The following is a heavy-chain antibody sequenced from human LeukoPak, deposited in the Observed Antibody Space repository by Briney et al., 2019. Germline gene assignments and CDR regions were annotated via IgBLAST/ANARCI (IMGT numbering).Heavy chain of an antibody. CDR3: ARLYSSSSGKAFDI. V-gene: IGHV3-48*04. CDR1: GFTFSSYS. Sequence: GGSLRLSCAASGFTFSSYSMNWVRQAPGKGLEWVSYIGSSGRSIYYADSVKGRFTISRDNAKNSLYLQMNSLRAEDTAVYYCARLYSSSSGKAFDIWGQGTMVTVSS. CDR2: IGSSGRSI. J-gene: IGHJ3*02. D-gene: IGHD6-6*01.